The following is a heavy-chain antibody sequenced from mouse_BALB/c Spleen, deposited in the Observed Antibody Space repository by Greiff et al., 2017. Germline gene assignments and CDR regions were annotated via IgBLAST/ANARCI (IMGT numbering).Heavy chain of an antibody. V-gene: IGHV1-14*01. D-gene: IGHD6-5*01. CDR2: INPYNDGT. J-gene: IGHJ1*01. CDR3: ARSDGGLWPHWYFDV. CDR1: GYTFTSYV. Sequence: EVQGVESGPELVKPGASVKMSCKASGYTFTSYVMHWVKQKPGQGLEWIGYINPYNDGTKYNEKFKGKATLTSDKSSSTAYMELSSLTSEDSAVYYCARSDGGLWPHWYFDVWGAGTTVTVSS.